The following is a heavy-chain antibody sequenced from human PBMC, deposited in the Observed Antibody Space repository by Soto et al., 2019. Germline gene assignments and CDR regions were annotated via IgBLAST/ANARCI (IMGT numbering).Heavy chain of an antibody. CDR3: VRVSGSYYYGMDV. CDR1: RGSINNSY. V-gene: IGHV4-59*01. CDR2: IHYTGTT. D-gene: IGHD1-26*01. Sequence: SETLSLTCTVSRGSINNSYWTWIRQPPGKRLEWIGYIHYTGTTNHNPSLRGRVTMSVDTSNNQFSLKLSSVTAADTAVYYCVRVSGSYYYGMDVWGQGTTVTVSS. J-gene: IGHJ6*02.